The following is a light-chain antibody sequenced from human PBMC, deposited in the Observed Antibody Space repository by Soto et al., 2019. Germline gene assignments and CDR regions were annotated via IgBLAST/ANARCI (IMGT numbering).Light chain of an antibody. CDR1: SSDIGSYNF. Sequence: QSALTQPASVSGSPGQSITISCTGTSSDIGSYNFVSWYQQHPGKAPKLMIYEGIRRPSGVSNRFSGSKSGNTASLTISGLQSEDEDDYYCCSYARSSTYVFGIGTKRTVL. V-gene: IGLV2-23*01. CDR2: EGI. CDR3: CSYARSSTYV. J-gene: IGLJ1*01.